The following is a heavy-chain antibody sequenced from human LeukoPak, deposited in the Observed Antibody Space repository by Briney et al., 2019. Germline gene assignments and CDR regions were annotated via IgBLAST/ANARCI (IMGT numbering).Heavy chain of an antibody. D-gene: IGHD1-26*01. J-gene: IGHJ4*02. Sequence: GGSLRLSCAASGFTLSSYGMHWVRQAPGKGLEWVAVIWYDGSNKYYADSVKGRFTISRDNSKNTLYLQMNSLRAEDTAVYYCAKDLSGTYSKALGYWGQGTLVTVSS. V-gene: IGHV3-30*02. CDR1: GFTLSSYG. CDR2: IWYDGSNK. CDR3: AKDLSGTYSKALGY.